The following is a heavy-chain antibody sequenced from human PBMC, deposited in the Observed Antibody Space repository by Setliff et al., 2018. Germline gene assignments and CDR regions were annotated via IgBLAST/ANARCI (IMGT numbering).Heavy chain of an antibody. Sequence: ASVKVSCKASGYTFTTYAISWMRQAPGQGLEWMGIINPSGGLTRYAQKFQGRVTMTRDTSTSTVYMEVSSLRSEDTAVYYCARDRYYNSWSGTSITAPHDAFDIWGQGTMVTVSS. CDR3: ARDRYYNSWSGTSITAPHDAFDI. D-gene: IGHD3-3*01. CDR2: INPSGGLT. CDR1: GYTFTTYA. J-gene: IGHJ3*02. V-gene: IGHV1-46*03.